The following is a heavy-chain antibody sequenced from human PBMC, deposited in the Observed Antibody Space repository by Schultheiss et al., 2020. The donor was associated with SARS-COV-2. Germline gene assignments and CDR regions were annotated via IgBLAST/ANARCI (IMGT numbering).Heavy chain of an antibody. CDR1: GFTFSSYA. V-gene: IGHV3-30*04. J-gene: IGHJ4*02. D-gene: IGHD3-22*01. CDR3: ARDHSHYDSSGPFDY. Sequence: GGSLRLSCAASGFTFSSYAMHWVRQAPGKGLEWVAVIWYDGSNKYYADSVKGRFTISRDNSKNTLYLQMNSLRAEDTAVYYCARDHSHYDSSGPFDYWGQGTLVTVSS. CDR2: IWYDGSNK.